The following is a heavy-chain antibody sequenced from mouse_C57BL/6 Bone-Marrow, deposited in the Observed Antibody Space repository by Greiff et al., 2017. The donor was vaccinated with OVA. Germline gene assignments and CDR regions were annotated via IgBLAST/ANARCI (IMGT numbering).Heavy chain of an antibody. CDR3: ARRHYGSSLGYFDV. V-gene: IGHV5-12*01. CDR1: GFTFSDYY. D-gene: IGHD1-1*01. CDR2: ISNGGGST. Sequence: EVQLVESGGGLVQPGGSLKLSCAASGFTFSDYYMYWVRQTPEKRLEWVAYISNGGGSTYYPDTVKGRFTISRDNAKNTLYLQMSRLKSEDTAMYYCARRHYGSSLGYFDVWGTGTTVTVSS. J-gene: IGHJ1*03.